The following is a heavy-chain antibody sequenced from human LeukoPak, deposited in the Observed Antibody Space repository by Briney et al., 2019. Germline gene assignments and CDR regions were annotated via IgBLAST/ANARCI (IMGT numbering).Heavy chain of an antibody. V-gene: IGHV4-38-2*02. J-gene: IGHJ6*03. Sequence: PSETLSLTCTVSGYSISSGYYWGWIRQPPGKWLEWIGSISHSGSTYYKPSLKSRVTISVDTSKNQFSLQLNSVTPEDTAVYYCARNRIAARPLGYYYYYMDVWGKGTTVTVSS. CDR3: ARNRIAARPLGYYYYYMDV. CDR1: GYSISSGYY. D-gene: IGHD6-6*01. CDR2: ISHSGST.